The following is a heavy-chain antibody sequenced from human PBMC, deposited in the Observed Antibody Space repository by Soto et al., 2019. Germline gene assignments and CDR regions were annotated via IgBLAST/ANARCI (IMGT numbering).Heavy chain of an antibody. Sequence: GGSLRLSCAASGFTFSSYAMGWVRQAPGKGLEWVSAISGSGGSTYYADSVKGRFTISRDNSKNTLYLQMNSLRAEDTAVYYCAKGPSYSSSYYFDYWGQGTLVTVSS. J-gene: IGHJ4*02. V-gene: IGHV3-23*01. CDR3: AKGPSYSSSYYFDY. CDR2: ISGSGGST. D-gene: IGHD6-6*01. CDR1: GFTFSSYA.